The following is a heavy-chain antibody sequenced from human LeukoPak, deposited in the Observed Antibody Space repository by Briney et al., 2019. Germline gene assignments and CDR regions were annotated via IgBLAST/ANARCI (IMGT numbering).Heavy chain of an antibody. CDR1: GYTFTSYD. V-gene: IGHV1-8*01. CDR3: ARDNYYGSGSYVD. D-gene: IGHD3-10*01. CDR2: MNPNSGDT. Sequence: ASVKVSCKASGYTFTSYDVNWVRQATGQGLEWMGWMNPNSGDTGYALKFQGRVTMSRSTSINTAYMELGSLRSEDTAVYYCARDNYYGSGSYVDWGQGTLVTVSS. J-gene: IGHJ4*02.